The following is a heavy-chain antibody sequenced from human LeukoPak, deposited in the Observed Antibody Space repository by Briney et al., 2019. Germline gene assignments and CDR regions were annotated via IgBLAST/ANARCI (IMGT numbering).Heavy chain of an antibody. J-gene: IGHJ4*02. CDR3: VKARGSGWYWDY. D-gene: IGHD6-19*01. V-gene: IGHV3-48*03. Sequence: GGSLRLSCAASGFTFSSYEMNWVRQAPGKGLEWVSYISNSGTAIYYADSVKGRFTISRDNAKSSLYLQMNSLRAEDTAVYYCVKARGSGWYWDYWGQGTLVTVSS. CDR1: GFTFSSYE. CDR2: ISNSGTAI.